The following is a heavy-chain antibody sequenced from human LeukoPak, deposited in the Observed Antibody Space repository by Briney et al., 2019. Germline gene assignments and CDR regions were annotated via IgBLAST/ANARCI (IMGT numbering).Heavy chain of an antibody. CDR3: AREGSGSYLTRPRSDAFDI. CDR1: GYTFTSYY. D-gene: IGHD1-26*01. CDR2: INPSGGST. V-gene: IGHV1-46*01. Sequence: GASVKVSCKASGYTFTSYYMHWVRQAPGQGLEWMGIINPSGGSTSYAQKFQGRVTMTRDTSTSTVYMELSSLRSEDTAVYYCAREGSGSYLTRPRSDAFDIWGQGTMVTVSS. J-gene: IGHJ3*02.